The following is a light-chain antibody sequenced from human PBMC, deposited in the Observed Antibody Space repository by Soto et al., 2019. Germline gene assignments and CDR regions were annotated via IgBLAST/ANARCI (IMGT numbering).Light chain of an antibody. Sequence: EIVLTQSPDTLSLSPGERATLSCRASQSISTYLAWYQQKPGQTPRLLISGASTRAAGISDRFRGSGSGTEFTLTISSLRSEDSAIYYCQQYFEWPPMTFGQGTKVDI. CDR3: QQYFEWPPMT. J-gene: IGKJ1*01. CDR2: GAS. V-gene: IGKV3-15*01. CDR1: QSISTY.